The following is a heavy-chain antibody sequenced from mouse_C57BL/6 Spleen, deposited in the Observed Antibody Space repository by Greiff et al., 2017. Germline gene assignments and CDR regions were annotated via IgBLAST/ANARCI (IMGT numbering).Heavy chain of an antibody. V-gene: IGHV1-9*01. J-gene: IGHJ3*01. CDR1: GYTFTGYW. CDR2: ILPGSGST. D-gene: IGHD1-1*01. CDR3: ARGGDYYGSSRAWFAY. Sequence: QVQLQQSGAELMKPGASVKLSCKATGYTFTGYWIEWVKQRPGHGLEWIGEILPGSGSTNYNEKFKGKATFTADTSSNTAYMQLSSLTTEDSAIYYCARGGDYYGSSRAWFAYWGKGTLVTVSA.